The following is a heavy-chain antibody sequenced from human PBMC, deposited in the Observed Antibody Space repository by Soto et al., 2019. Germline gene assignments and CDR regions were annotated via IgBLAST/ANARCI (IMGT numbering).Heavy chain of an antibody. D-gene: IGHD3-10*01. J-gene: IGHJ5*02. CDR1: GDTFTNFG. Sequence: ASVKVSCKTSGDTFTNFGLSWVRQAPGQGLEWMGWIATYNSNRNLAQKFQGRLTLTTDTSTSTAYMELKSLGYDDTAVYYCARLFRGVVNWFDACGQGTLVTVSS. CDR2: IATYNSNR. CDR3: ARLFRGVVNWFDA. V-gene: IGHV1-18*01.